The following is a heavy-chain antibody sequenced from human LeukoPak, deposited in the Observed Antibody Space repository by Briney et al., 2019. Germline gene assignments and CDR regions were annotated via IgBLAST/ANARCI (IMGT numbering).Heavy chain of an antibody. J-gene: IGHJ6*02. CDR3: ARVQRQYCSGGSCYSDQYYYYYGMDV. D-gene: IGHD2-15*01. Sequence: PSETLSLTCTVSGGSISSGSYYWSWIRQPAGKGLEWIGGIYTSGSTNYNPSLKSRVTISVDTSKNQFSLKLSSVTAADTAVYYCARVQRQYCSGGSCYSDQYYYYYGMDVWGQGTTVTVSS. CDR1: GGSISSGSYY. CDR2: IYTSGST. V-gene: IGHV4-61*02.